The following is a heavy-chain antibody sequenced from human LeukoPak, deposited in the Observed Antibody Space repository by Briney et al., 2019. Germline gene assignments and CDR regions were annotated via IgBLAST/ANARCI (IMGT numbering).Heavy chain of an antibody. D-gene: IGHD5-18*01. CDR2: INPSGGST. J-gene: IGHJ6*02. Sequence: GASVKVSCKASGYTFTSYYMHWVRQAPGQGLEWMGIINPSGGSTSYAQKFQGRVTMTRDTSTSTVYMELSSLRSEDTAVYYCARAPLFFYTAMVPGDGMDVWGQGTTVTVSS. CDR1: GYTFTSYY. V-gene: IGHV1-46*01. CDR3: ARAPLFFYTAMVPGDGMDV.